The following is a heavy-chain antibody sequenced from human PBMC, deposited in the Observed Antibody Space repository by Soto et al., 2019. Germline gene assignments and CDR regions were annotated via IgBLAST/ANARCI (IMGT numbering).Heavy chain of an antibody. V-gene: IGHV4-59*08. J-gene: IGHJ4*02. CDR3: ARLSGCDYHRPFGY. CDR1: GGSISTYY. CDR2: IYYSGNT. Sequence: SETLSLTCTDSGGSISTYYWNWIRHPPGRGLEWIGYIYYSGNTNYNPSRKSRVTMSLDTSKNQFSLKLRSVTAADTAVYYCARLSGCDYHRPFGYWGAGTLATVSS. D-gene: IGHD4-17*01.